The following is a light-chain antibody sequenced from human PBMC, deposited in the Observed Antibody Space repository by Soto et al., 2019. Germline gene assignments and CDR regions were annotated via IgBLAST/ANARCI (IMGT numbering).Light chain of an antibody. Sequence: SYVLTQAPSVSVAPGKTATITYGGNNIGSKSVHWYQQKPGQAPVLVIYYDSDRPSGIPERFSGSNSGSTATLTISRVEAGDEADYYCQVWDIGSGVAFGGGTKLTVL. CDR3: QVWDIGSGVA. J-gene: IGLJ2*01. CDR2: YDS. CDR1: NIGSKS. V-gene: IGLV3-21*04.